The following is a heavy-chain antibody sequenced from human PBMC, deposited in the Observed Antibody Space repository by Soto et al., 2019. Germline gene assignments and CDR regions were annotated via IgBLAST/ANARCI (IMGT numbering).Heavy chain of an antibody. CDR1: GGTFSSYA. D-gene: IGHD6-19*01. CDR2: IIPIFGTA. Sequence: ASVKVSCKASGGTFSSYAISWVRQAPGQGLEWMGGIIPIFGTANYAQKFQGRVTITADESTSTAYMELSSLRSEDTAVYYCARGKSSGWYYAFDIWGQGTMVTVSS. J-gene: IGHJ3*02. V-gene: IGHV1-69*13. CDR3: ARGKSSGWYYAFDI.